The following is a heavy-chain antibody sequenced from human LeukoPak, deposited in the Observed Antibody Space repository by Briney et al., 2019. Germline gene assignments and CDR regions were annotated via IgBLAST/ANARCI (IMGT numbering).Heavy chain of an antibody. D-gene: IGHD2-21*02. V-gene: IGHV3-23*01. J-gene: IGHJ3*02. CDR3: ARLPEYDAFDI. CDR1: GFTFSSYA. Sequence: GGSLRLSCAASGFTFSSYAMSWVRQAPGKGLEWVSAISGSGGSTYYADSVKGRFTISRDNAKNSLYLQMNSLRAEDTAVYYCARLPEYDAFDIWGQGAMVTVSS. CDR2: ISGSGGST.